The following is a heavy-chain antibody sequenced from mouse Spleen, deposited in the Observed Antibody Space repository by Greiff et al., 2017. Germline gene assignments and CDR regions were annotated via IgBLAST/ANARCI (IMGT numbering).Heavy chain of an antibody. V-gene: IGHV3-2*02. CDR3: AYGSSYGFAY. CDR2: ISYSGST. Sequence: EVKVEESGPGLVKPSQSLSLTCTVTGYSITSDYAWNWIRQFPGNKLEWMGYISYSGSTSYNPSLKSRISITRDTSKNQFFLQLNSVTTEDTATYYCAYGSSYGFAYWGQGTLVTVSA. D-gene: IGHD1-1*01. J-gene: IGHJ3*01. CDR1: GYSITSDYA.